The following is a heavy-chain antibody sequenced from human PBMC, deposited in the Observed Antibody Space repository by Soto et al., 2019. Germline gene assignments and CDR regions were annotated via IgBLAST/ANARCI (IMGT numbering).Heavy chain of an antibody. CDR1: GFTFSNAW. CDR2: IKSKTDGGTT. CDR3: TSGCGNSGGRCYYHYCMDV. J-gene: IGHJ6*02. V-gene: IGHV3-15*01. D-gene: IGHD2-15*01. Sequence: GGSLRLSCAASGFTFSNAWMSWVRQAPGKGLEWVGRIKSKTDGGTTDYAAPVKGRFTISREDSKNTLYLQMNSMKTADTAVYYCTSGCGNSGGRCYYHYCMDVWGQGTTVTSP.